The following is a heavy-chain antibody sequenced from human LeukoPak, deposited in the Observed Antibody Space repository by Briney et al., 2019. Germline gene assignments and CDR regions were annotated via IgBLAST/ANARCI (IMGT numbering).Heavy chain of an antibody. CDR1: GVSFDDYY. Sequence: PSETLSLTCAVSGVSFDDYYWAWVRQTPGKGLEWVGEINHSGYTNDSPSLKSRVTLSIDTSRKQFSLNLRSVTVADAGIYYCTRMTTGHDYWGQGTLVTVSS. CDR3: TRMTTGHDY. J-gene: IGHJ4*02. V-gene: IGHV4-34*01. D-gene: IGHD4-17*01. CDR2: INHSGYT.